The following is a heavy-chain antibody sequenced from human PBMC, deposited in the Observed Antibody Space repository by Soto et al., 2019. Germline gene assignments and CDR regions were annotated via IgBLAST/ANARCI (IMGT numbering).Heavy chain of an antibody. J-gene: IGHJ6*02. CDR2: IYYSGST. V-gene: IGHV4-31*03. CDR3: ASAAYDLITRVDYYRMDV. D-gene: IGHD3-16*01. CDR1: GGSISSGGYY. Sequence: SETLSLTCTVSGGSISSGGYYWSWIRQHPGKGLEWIGYIYYSGSTYYNPSLKSRVTISVDTSKNQFSLKLSSVTAADTAVYYCASAAYDLITRVDYYRMDVCCPGPTVTVSS.